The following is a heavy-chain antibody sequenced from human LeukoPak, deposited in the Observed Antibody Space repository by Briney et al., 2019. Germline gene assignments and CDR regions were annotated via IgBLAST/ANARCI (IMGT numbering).Heavy chain of an antibody. CDR3: AKAADCGGDCPLGYYMDV. CDR1: GFTFDDCA. J-gene: IGHJ6*03. Sequence: GGSLRLSCAASGFTFDDCAMHWVRQAPGKGLEWVSGISWNSGSIGYADSVKGRFTISRDNAKNSLYLQMNSLRAEDMALYYCAKAADCGGDCPLGYYMDVWGKGTTVTVSS. D-gene: IGHD2-21*02. V-gene: IGHV3-9*03. CDR2: ISWNSGSI.